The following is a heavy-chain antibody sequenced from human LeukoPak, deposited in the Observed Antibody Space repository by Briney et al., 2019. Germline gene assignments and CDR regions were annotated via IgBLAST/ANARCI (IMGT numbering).Heavy chain of an antibody. CDR2: ISSSGSTI. D-gene: IGHD3-9*01. V-gene: IGHV3-11*01. J-gene: IGHJ6*02. Sequence: GGSLRLSCAASGFTFSDYYMSWIRQAPGKGLEWVSYISSSGSTIYYADSVKGRFTISRDNAKNSLYLQMNSLRAEDTAVYYCARVPTYYDILTGYRINYGMDVWGQGTTVTVSS. CDR3: ARVPTYYDILTGYRINYGMDV. CDR1: GFTFSDYY.